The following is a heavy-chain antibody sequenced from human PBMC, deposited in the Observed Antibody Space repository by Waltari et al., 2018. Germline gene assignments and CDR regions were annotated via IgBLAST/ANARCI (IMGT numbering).Heavy chain of an antibody. J-gene: IGHJ6*02. Sequence: QVQLVESGGGVVQPGRSLRLSCAASGFTFSSYGMHWVRQAPGKGLEWVAVIWYDGSNKYYADSVKGRFTISRDNSKNTLYLQMNSLRAEDTAVYYCARETEEQWLEFRTQEGMDVWGQGTTVTVSS. V-gene: IGHV3-33*01. CDR1: GFTFSSYG. CDR3: ARETEEQWLEFRTQEGMDV. CDR2: IWYDGSNK. D-gene: IGHD6-19*01.